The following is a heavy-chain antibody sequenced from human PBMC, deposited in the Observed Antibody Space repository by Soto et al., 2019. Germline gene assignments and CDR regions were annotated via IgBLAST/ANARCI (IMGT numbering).Heavy chain of an antibody. CDR1: GRSFSGYD. CDR3: ARGGAGVTENWFDP. J-gene: IGHJ5*02. D-gene: IGHD3-10*01. CDR2: INHSGST. Sequence: PSETLSLTCGVYGRSFSGYDWTWIRPPPGTGLEWIGEINHSGSTNYNPSLKSRVTTSVDTSKNQFSLKLRSVTAADTAVYYCARGGAGVTENWFDPWGQGTLVTVSS. V-gene: IGHV4-34*01.